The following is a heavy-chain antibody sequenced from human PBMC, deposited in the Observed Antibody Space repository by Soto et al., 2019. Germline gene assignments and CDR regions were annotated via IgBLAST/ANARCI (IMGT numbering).Heavy chain of an antibody. D-gene: IGHD4-17*01. Sequence: PGGSLRLSCAASGFTFSSYAMSWVRQAPGKGLEWVSAISGSGGSTYYADSVKGRFTISRDNSKNTLYLQMNSLRNEDTAVYYCAKDKGPLASTVTTLSIYYWGQGTLVTVSS. CDR1: GFTFSSYA. V-gene: IGHV3-23*01. CDR2: ISGSGGST. J-gene: IGHJ4*02. CDR3: AKDKGPLASTVTTLSIYY.